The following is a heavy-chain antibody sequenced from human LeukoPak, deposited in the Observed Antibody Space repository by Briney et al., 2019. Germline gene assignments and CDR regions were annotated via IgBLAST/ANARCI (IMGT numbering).Heavy chain of an antibody. CDR1: GGSISSYY. CDR3: ARGSHYYDSSGIDY. CDR2: IYYSGST. V-gene: IGHV4-59*01. D-gene: IGHD3-22*01. Sequence: PSETLSLTCIVSGGSISSYYWSWIRQPPGKGLEWIGYIYYSGSTNYNPSLKSRVTISVDTSKNQFSLKLSSVTAADTAVYYCARGSHYYDSSGIDYWGQGTLVTVSS. J-gene: IGHJ4*02.